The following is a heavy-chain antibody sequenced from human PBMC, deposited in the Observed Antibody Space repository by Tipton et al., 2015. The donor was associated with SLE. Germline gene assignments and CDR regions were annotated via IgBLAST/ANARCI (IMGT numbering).Heavy chain of an antibody. V-gene: IGHV4-39*07. D-gene: IGHD3-3*01. CDR1: GGSISSSSYY. J-gene: IGHJ4*02. Sequence: TLSLTCTVSGGSISSSSYYWGWIRQPPGKGLEWIGSIYYSGSTYYNPSLKSRVTMSVDTSKNQFSLKLSSVTAADTAVYYCARYAAGFDRLDDFWSGYRYYFDYWGQGTLVTVSS. CDR3: ARYAAGFDRLDDFWSGYRYYFDY. CDR2: IYYSGST.